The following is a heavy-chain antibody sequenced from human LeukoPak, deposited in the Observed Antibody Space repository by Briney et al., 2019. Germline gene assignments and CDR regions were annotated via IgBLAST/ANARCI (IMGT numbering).Heavy chain of an antibody. J-gene: IGHJ1*01. CDR2: IGDDT. D-gene: IGHD2-21*01. V-gene: IGHV3-23*01. CDR3: ARDAGRFPTSPTDF. CDR1: GLTFSTYV. Sequence: GGSLRLSCAASGLTFSTYVMNWVRQAPGKGLEWVSTIGDDTYYADSVKGRFTISRDNSKNTLYLQMSSLRVDDTAVYYCARDAGRFPTSPTDFGGQGSLVSVS.